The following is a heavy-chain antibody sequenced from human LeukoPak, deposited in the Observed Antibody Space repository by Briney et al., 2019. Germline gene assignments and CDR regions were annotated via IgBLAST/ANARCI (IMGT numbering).Heavy chain of an antibody. J-gene: IGHJ6*04. Sequence: PGGSMRLSCAASGFTFSSYEMNWVRQAPGKGLEWVSYISSSGSNIYYADSVKGRFTISRDNAKNSLYLQMNSLRAEDTAVYYCAELGITMIGGVWGKGTTVTISS. CDR3: AELGITMIGGV. CDR1: GFTFSSYE. V-gene: IGHV3-48*03. CDR2: ISSSGSNI. D-gene: IGHD3-10*02.